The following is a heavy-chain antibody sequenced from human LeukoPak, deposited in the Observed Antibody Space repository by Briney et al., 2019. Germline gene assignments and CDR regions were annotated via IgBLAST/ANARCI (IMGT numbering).Heavy chain of an antibody. CDR3: ARDYYGSGSYSNWFDP. V-gene: IGHV4-4*07. CDR1: GGSISSYY. Sequence: SETLSLTCTVSGGSISSYYWGWIRQPAGKGLEWIGRIYTSGSTNYNPSLKSRVTMSVDTSKNQFSLKLSSVTAAHTAVYYCARDYYGSGSYSNWFDPWGQGTLVTVSS. D-gene: IGHD3-10*01. J-gene: IGHJ5*02. CDR2: IYTSGST.